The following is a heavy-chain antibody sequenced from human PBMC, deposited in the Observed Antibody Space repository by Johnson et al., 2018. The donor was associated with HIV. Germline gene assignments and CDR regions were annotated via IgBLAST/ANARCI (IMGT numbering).Heavy chain of an antibody. Sequence: VQLVESGGGLVQPGGSLTLSCASSAFTFTGSPMHWVRPASGNGLVWVCRIRRKPYIYATAYAASLTGWFTIPRDDSKNTAYLQMNSLKTEDTAVYYCTRTDDTYYYDSSGYVDAFDIWGQGTMVTVSS. CDR1: AFTFTGSP. V-gene: IGHV3-73*02. CDR2: IRRKPYIYAT. CDR3: TRTDDTYYYDSSGYVDAFDI. D-gene: IGHD3-22*01. J-gene: IGHJ3*02.